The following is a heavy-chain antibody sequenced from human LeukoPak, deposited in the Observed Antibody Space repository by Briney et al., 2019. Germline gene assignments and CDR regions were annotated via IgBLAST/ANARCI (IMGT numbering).Heavy chain of an antibody. CDR3: AKAPRGYSGVDY. CDR2: IRYDGSNK. Sequence: SGGSLRLSCAASGFTFSSYGMHWVRQAPGKGLEWVAFIRYDGSNKYYADSAKGRFTISRDNSKNTLYLQMNSLRAEDTAVYYCAKAPRGYSGVDYWGQGTLVTVSS. D-gene: IGHD5-12*01. CDR1: GFTFSSYG. J-gene: IGHJ4*02. V-gene: IGHV3-30*02.